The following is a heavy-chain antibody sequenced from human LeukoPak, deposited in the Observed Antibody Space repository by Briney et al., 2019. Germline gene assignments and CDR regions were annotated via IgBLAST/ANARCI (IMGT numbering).Heavy chain of an antibody. CDR3: AKNRYQLPIGFDY. V-gene: IGHV3-23*01. J-gene: IGHJ4*02. CDR2: ISGSGGST. Sequence: GGSLRLSCAAPGFTFSSYAMSWVRQAPGKGLEWVSAISGSGGSTYNADSVKGRFTMSRDNSKNTLYLQMNSLRAEDTAVYFCAKNRYQLPIGFDYWGQGTLVTVSS. CDR1: GFTFSSYA. D-gene: IGHD2-2*01.